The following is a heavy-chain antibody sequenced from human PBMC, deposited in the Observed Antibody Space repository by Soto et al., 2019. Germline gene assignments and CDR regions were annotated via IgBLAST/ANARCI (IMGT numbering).Heavy chain of an antibody. Sequence: GGSLRLSCAASGFTFSSYAMSWVRQAPGKGLEWVSAISGSGGSTYYADSVKGRFTISRDSSKNTLYLQMNSLRAEDKAVYYCAKDMYSSITPFDHYYYYYMDVWGKGTTVTVSS. CDR2: ISGSGGST. CDR3: AKDMYSSITPFDHYYYYYMDV. V-gene: IGHV3-23*01. J-gene: IGHJ6*03. CDR1: GFTFSSYA. D-gene: IGHD6-19*01.